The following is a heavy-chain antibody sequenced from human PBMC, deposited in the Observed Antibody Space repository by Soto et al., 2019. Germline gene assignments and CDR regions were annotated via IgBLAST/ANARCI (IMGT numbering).Heavy chain of an antibody. V-gene: IGHV1-46*03. D-gene: IGHD3-22*01. Sequence: QVQLVQSGAEVKEPGASVKVSWKASGYTFTSYYMHWIRQAPGQRLEWMGMINPSGGSTSYAQNFQGRVTMSTDTSTSTVYMELSSLRSEDTAVYYCARDTNTVRYYDSSGYLNWFDPWGQGTLVTVSS. J-gene: IGHJ5*02. CDR1: GYTFTSYY. CDR2: INPSGGST. CDR3: ARDTNTVRYYDSSGYLNWFDP.